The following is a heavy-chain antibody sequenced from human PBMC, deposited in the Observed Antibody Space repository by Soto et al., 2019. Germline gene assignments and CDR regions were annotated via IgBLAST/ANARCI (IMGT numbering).Heavy chain of an antibody. CDR3: VKHYYGSGSYYDSKSYYFDY. J-gene: IGHJ4*02. CDR1: GFTFSSYA. Sequence: PGGSLRLSCSASGFTFSSYAMHWVRQAPGKGLEYVSAISSNGGSTYYADSVKGRFTISRDNSKNTLYLQMSSLRAEDTAVYYCVKHYYGSGSYYDSKSYYFDYWGQGTLVTVSS. CDR2: ISSNGGST. V-gene: IGHV3-64D*08. D-gene: IGHD3-10*01.